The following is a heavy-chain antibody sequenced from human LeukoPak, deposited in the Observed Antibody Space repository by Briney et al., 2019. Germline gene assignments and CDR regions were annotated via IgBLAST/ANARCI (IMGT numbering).Heavy chain of an antibody. CDR1: GGSFSGYY. Sequence: SETLSLTCAVYGGSFSGYYWSWIRQPPGKGLEWIGEINHSGSTNYNPSLKSRVTISVDTSKNQFSLKLSSVTAADTAVYYCARELAAAGTEFDLWGRGTLVTVSS. CDR2: INHSGST. V-gene: IGHV4-34*01. CDR3: ARELAAAGTEFDL. D-gene: IGHD6-13*01. J-gene: IGHJ2*01.